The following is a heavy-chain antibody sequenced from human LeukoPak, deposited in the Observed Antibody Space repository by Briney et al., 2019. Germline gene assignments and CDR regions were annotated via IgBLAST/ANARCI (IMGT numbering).Heavy chain of an antibody. CDR1: GFTFRDYY. J-gene: IGHJ4*02. CDR2: ISSSGSTI. CDR3: ASYSNYENLYYFDY. Sequence: GGSLRLSCAASGFTFRDYYMSWIRQAPGKGLEWVSYISSSGSTIYYADSVKGRFTISRDNAKNSLFVQMNSLRAEDTAVYYCASYSNYENLYYFDYWGQGTLITVSS. V-gene: IGHV3-11*01. D-gene: IGHD4-11*01.